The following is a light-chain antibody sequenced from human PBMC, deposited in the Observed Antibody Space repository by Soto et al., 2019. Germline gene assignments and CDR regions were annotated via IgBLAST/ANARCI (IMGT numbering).Light chain of an antibody. Sequence: QSVLTQSSSASASLGSSVRLTCTLSSGHSKYIIAWHQQQPGKAPRYLMKLEDSGRYNKGSGVPDRFSGSSSGADRYLTLAELQFDDEASYSGDICDCTARVFGGGTNVTLL. V-gene: IGLV4-60*02. CDR2: LEDSGRY. CDR1: SGHSKYI. J-gene: IGLJ3*02. CDR3: DICDCTARV.